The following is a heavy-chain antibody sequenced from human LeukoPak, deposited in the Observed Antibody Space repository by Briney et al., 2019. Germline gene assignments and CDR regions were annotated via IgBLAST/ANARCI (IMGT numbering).Heavy chain of an antibody. CDR3: ARDGLHTAHFDY. CDR1: GFTFSTYA. Sequence: PGGSLRLSCSASGFTFSTYAMHWVRQAPGKGLEWVSSISSSGTYIFYADSVKGRFTISRDNAKNSLYLQMNSLRAEDTAVYYCARDGLHTAHFDYWGQGTLVTVSS. V-gene: IGHV3-21*01. J-gene: IGHJ4*02. D-gene: IGHD5-18*01. CDR2: ISSSGTYI.